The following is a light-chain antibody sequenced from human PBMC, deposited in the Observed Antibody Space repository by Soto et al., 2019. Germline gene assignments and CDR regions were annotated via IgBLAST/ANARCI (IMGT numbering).Light chain of an antibody. CDR3: SSYTSSSTLV. CDR2: EVS. V-gene: IGLV2-14*01. Sequence: QSVLTQPASVSGSPGQSITISCTGTSSDVGGYNYVSWYQQHPGKAPKLMIYEVSNRPSGVSNRFSGSKSGNTASLTISGLQAEDEADYYCSSYTSSSTLVFGTGTQQSVL. CDR1: SSDVGGYNY. J-gene: IGLJ7*01.